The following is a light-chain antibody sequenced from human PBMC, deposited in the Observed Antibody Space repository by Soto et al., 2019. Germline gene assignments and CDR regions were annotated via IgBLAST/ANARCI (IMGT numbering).Light chain of an antibody. V-gene: IGLV1-44*01. CDR3: AAWDGSLNVYV. Sequence: QSVLTQPPSASGTPGQRVTISCSGSSSSIGSNSVNWYQQLPRTAPKVLIYTNNQRPSGVPDRFSGSKSGTSASLAISGLQPEDEADYYCAAWDGSLNVYVFGTGTKVTVL. CDR1: SSSIGSNS. J-gene: IGLJ1*01. CDR2: TNN.